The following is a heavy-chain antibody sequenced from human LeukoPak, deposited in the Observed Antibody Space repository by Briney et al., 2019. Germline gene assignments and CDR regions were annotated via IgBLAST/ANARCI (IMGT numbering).Heavy chain of an antibody. Sequence: GGSLRLSCAASGFTFSTYEMNWVRQAPGKGLQWISYISSSAGTINYADSVKGRFTISRDNAKNSLYLQMNSLTAEDTAVYYCARRFGGYGDYWGQGVLVTVSS. CDR1: GFTFSTYE. CDR3: ARRFGGYGDY. J-gene: IGHJ4*02. V-gene: IGHV3-48*03. D-gene: IGHD5-12*01. CDR2: ISSSAGTI.